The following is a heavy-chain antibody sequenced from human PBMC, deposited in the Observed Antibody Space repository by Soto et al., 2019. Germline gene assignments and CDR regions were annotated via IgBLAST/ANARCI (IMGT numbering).Heavy chain of an antibody. Sequence: VQLVESGGGVVQPGRSLRLSCAASGFTFSDYAMHWVRQAPGKGLEWVAVVSHDGRNTHYADSVKGRFTISRDSSKSTVSLEMTSLRAEDTAVCYCAKGGRQWLVTSDFNYWGQGALVTVSS. CDR1: GFTFSDYA. V-gene: IGHV3-30*18. CDR2: VSHDGRNT. CDR3: AKGGRQWLVTSDFNY. D-gene: IGHD6-19*01. J-gene: IGHJ4*02.